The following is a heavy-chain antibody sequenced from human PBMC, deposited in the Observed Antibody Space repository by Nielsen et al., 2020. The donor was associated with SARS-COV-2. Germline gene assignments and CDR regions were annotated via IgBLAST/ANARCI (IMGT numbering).Heavy chain of an antibody. CDR3: AKGQVAGTVSKYYYMDV. D-gene: IGHD6-19*01. CDR2: ISWDGGST. J-gene: IGHJ6*03. CDR1: GFTFDDYT. Sequence: GESLKISCAASGFTFDDYTMHWVRQAPGKGLEWVSLISWDGGSTYYADSVKGRFTISRDNSKNSLYLQMNSLRTKDTALYYCAKGQVAGTVSKYYYMDVWGKGTTVTVSS. V-gene: IGHV3-43*01.